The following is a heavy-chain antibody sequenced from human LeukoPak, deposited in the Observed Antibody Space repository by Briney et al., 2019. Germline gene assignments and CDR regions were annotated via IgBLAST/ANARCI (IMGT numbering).Heavy chain of an antibody. Sequence: GGSLRLSCVASGFPFSSYWMTWVRQAPGKGLEWVSSISSSSSYIYYADSVKGRFTISRDNAKNSLYLQMNSLRAEDTAVYYCASTSGMDDAFDIWGQGTMVTVSS. J-gene: IGHJ3*02. D-gene: IGHD2-15*01. CDR1: GFPFSSYW. CDR2: ISSSSSYI. V-gene: IGHV3-21*01. CDR3: ASTSGMDDAFDI.